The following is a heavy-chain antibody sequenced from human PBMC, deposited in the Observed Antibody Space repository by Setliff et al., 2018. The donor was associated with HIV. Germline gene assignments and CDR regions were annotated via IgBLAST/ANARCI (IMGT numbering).Heavy chain of an antibody. V-gene: IGHV1-18*01. D-gene: IGHD2-15*01. CDR2: ISAYNGNT. Sequence: GASVKVSCKASGGTFSSYGISWVRQAPGQGLEWMGGISAYNGNTNYAQKLQGRVTMTTDTSTSTAYMELRSLRSDDTAVYYCARVVVVAAKLDYWGQGTLVTVSS. J-gene: IGHJ4*02. CDR3: ARVVVVAAKLDY. CDR1: GGTFSSYG.